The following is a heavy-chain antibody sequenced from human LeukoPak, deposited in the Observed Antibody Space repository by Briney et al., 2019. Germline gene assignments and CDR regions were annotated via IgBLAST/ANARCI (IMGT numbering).Heavy chain of an antibody. CDR3: ARVAVAARPYDY. CDR2: INPNSGGT. J-gene: IGHJ4*02. CDR1: GYTFTSYY. D-gene: IGHD6-6*01. Sequence: ASVKVSCKASGYTFTSYYMHWVRQAPGQGLEWMGRINPNSGGTNYAQKFQGRVTMTRDTSISTAYMELSRLRSDDTAVYYCARVAVAARPYDYWGQGTLVTVSS. V-gene: IGHV1-2*06.